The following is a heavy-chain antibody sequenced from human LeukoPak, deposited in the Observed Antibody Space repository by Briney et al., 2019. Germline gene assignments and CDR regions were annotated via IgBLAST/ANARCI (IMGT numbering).Heavy chain of an antibody. Sequence: GGSLRLSCAASGFTFSSYEMNWVRQAPGKGLEWVSYISSGGSTIYYADSVKGRFTISRDNAKNSLYLQMNSLRAEDTAVYYCARDRRIAARRFDYWGQGTLVTVSS. CDR3: ARDRRIAARRFDY. D-gene: IGHD6-6*01. V-gene: IGHV3-48*03. CDR1: GFTFSSYE. J-gene: IGHJ4*02. CDR2: ISSGGSTI.